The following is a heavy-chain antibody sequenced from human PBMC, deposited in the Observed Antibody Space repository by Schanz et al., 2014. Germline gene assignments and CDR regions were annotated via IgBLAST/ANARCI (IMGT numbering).Heavy chain of an antibody. CDR3: ARPSGSYFWAFDI. CDR2: IYPDGST. CDR1: GFTFSHFS. J-gene: IGHJ3*02. Sequence: EVQLVESGGGLVQPGGSLRLSCEVSGFTFSHFSMTWVRQAPGKGLEWVSIIYPDGSTNYGDSMKGRFTVSRDEWKNTLYLQMNSLRGEDSAVYYCARPSGSYFWAFDIWGQGTMVTVSS. V-gene: IGHV3-66*01. D-gene: IGHD3-10*01.